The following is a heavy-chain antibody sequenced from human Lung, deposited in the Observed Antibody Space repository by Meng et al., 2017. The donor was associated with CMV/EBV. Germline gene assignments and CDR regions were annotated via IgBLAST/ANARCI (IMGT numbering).Heavy chain of an antibody. Sequence: GGSLRLXCAASGFRFDDYGMHWVRQTPGKGLEWVAFIRHDGTNKFYGDSVKGRFTISRDNSKNTVYLQMNSLRPGETAVYYCAKDLLLFGGPNAYFDQWGQGTLVTVSS. V-gene: IGHV3-30*02. CDR2: IRHDGTNK. CDR1: GFRFDDYG. CDR3: AKDLLLFGGPNAYFDQ. D-gene: IGHD3-16*01. J-gene: IGHJ4*02.